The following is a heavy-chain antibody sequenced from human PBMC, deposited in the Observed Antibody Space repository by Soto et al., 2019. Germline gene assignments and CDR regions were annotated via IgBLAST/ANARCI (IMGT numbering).Heavy chain of an antibody. J-gene: IGHJ6*02. CDR1: GYTFTSYA. V-gene: IGHV1-3*01. D-gene: IGHD3-10*01. Sequence: ASVKVSCKASGYTFTSYAMHWVRQAPGQRLEWMGWINAGNGNTKYSQKFQGRVTITRDTSASTAYMELSSLRSEDTAVYYCARDLLWFGESHYYYGMDVWGQGTTVTVSS. CDR3: ARDLLWFGESHYYYGMDV. CDR2: INAGNGNT.